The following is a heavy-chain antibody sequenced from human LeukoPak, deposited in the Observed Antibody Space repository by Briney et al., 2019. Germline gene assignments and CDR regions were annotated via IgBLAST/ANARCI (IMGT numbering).Heavy chain of an antibody. CDR3: ARVSVVVPAAIGGDNFDI. CDR2: IGYSEST. Sequence: SETLSLTCTVSGGSISSYYWSWIRQPPGKGLEWIGYIGYSESTNYNPSLKSRVTISLDTSKNQFSLKLSSVTAADTAVYYCARVSVVVPAAIGGDNFDIWGQGTIVTVSS. CDR1: GGSISSYY. D-gene: IGHD2-2*02. J-gene: IGHJ3*02. V-gene: IGHV4-59*01.